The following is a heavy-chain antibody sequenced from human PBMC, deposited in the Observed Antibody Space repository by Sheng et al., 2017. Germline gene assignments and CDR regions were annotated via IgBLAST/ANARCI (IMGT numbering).Heavy chain of an antibody. CDR2: IIPILGIA. D-gene: IGHD3-10*01. CDR3: ARLQDADYYGSGRYFDY. CDR1: GGTFSSYA. Sequence: QVQLVQSGAEVKKPGSSVKVSCKASGGTFSSYAISWVRQAPGQGLEWMGGIIPILGIANYAQKFQGRVTMTTDTSTSTAYMELRSLRSDDTAVYYCARLQDADYYGSGRYFDYWGQGTLVTVSS. J-gene: IGHJ4*02. V-gene: IGHV1-69*04.